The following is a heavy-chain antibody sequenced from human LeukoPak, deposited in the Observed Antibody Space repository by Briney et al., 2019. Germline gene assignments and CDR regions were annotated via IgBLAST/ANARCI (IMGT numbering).Heavy chain of an antibody. V-gene: IGHV3-48*02. CDR1: GFTFSTYS. D-gene: IGHD6-6*01. CDR3: VRDPEALDY. Sequence: PGGSLRLSCAASGFTFSTYSMNWVRQAPGKGLEWVSYITGSGSPIYYADSVKGRFTISRDNAKNSPYLQMNSLRDEDTGVYYCVRDPEALDYWGQGTLVTVSS. CDR2: ITGSGSPI. J-gene: IGHJ4*02.